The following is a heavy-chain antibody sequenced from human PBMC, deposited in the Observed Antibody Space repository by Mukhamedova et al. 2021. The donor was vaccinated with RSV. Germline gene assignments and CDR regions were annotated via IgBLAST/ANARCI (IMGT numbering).Heavy chain of an antibody. J-gene: IGHJ3*02. D-gene: IGHD2-15*01. CDR2: ST. Sequence: STNYNPSLKSRVTISVDTSKNQFSLKLSSVTAADTAVYYFARRPTRLSGDILGQGTMVTVSS. V-gene: IGHV4-34*01. CDR3: ARRPTRLSGDI.